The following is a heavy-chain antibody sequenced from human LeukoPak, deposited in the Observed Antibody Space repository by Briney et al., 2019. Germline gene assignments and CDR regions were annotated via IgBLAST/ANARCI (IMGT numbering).Heavy chain of an antibody. CDR1: GGSISSSSYY. Sequence: SETLSLTCTVSGGSISSSSYYWGWIRQPPGKGLEWIGSIYYSGSTYYNPSLKSRVTISVDTSKNQFSLKLSSVTAADTAVYYCARVTATYYDILTGYYYYYYYIDVWGKGTTVTVSS. J-gene: IGHJ6*03. CDR2: IYYSGST. CDR3: ARVTATYYDILTGYYYYYYYIDV. V-gene: IGHV4-39*07. D-gene: IGHD3-9*01.